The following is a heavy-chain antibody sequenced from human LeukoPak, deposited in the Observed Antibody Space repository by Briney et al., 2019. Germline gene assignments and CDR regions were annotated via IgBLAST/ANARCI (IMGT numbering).Heavy chain of an antibody. D-gene: IGHD1-26*01. Sequence: ASVKVSCKASGYSFTGYYMHWVRQAPGQGLEWMGWINPNSGGTNYAQKFQGRVTMTRDTSISTAYMELSRLRSDDTAVYYCARVSGSYSDGMDVWGQGTTVTVSS. V-gene: IGHV1-2*02. CDR1: GYSFTGYY. CDR2: INPNSGGT. CDR3: ARVSGSYSDGMDV. J-gene: IGHJ6*02.